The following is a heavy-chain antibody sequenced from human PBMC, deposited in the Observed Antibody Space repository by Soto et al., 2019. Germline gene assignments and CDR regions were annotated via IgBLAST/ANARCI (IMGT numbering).Heavy chain of an antibody. CDR2: IHYTGSR. V-gene: IGHV4-59*02. Sequence: SESLSLTGTVSGASGNDYYWNWVRQPLGKGLEWIGFIHYTGSRIFNPSLQSRVTMSVDVSQNQFSLRLTSVTAADTAIYYCARWGHPAVKAFDIWGQGTTVTVSS. CDR1: GASGNDYY. D-gene: IGHD3-16*01. CDR3: ARWGHPAVKAFDI. J-gene: IGHJ3*02.